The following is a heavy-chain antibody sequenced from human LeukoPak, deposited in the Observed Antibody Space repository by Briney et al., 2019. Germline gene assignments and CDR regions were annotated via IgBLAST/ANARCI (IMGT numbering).Heavy chain of an antibody. D-gene: IGHD5-24*01. V-gene: IGHV1-46*01. CDR3: ARDGPRYGYNHEFDY. J-gene: IGHJ4*02. CDR1: GYTFTSYY. CDR2: INPSGGST. Sequence: ASVKVSCKASGYTFTSYYMHWVRQAPGQGLERMGIINPSGGSTSYAQKFQGRVTMTRDTSTSTVYMELSSLRSEDTAVYYCARDGPRYGYNHEFDYWGQGTLVTVSS.